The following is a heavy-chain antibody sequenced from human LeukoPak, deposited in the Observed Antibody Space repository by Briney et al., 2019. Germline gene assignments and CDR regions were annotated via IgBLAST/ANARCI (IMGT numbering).Heavy chain of an antibody. CDR3: AKYAHGSGTSFDP. CDR2: IYISGMT. Sequence: GGSLRLSCAASELSISSNYMTWVRQAPGKGLEWVSLIYISGMTFYADSVRGRFSISRDNAKNSVYLQMSSLRAEDTAVYHCAKYAHGSGTSFDPWGQGTLVTVSS. J-gene: IGHJ5*02. CDR1: ELSISSNY. D-gene: IGHD3-10*01. V-gene: IGHV3-66*01.